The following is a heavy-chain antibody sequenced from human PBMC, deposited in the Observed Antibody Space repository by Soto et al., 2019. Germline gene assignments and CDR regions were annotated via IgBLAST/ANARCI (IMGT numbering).Heavy chain of an antibody. J-gene: IGHJ6*02. Sequence: GEALKISGKAPGYKFLKYWVASVRQMHGKGLEWVGNIYPGDSDTRYSPSFQGHVTISADKSITTAYLQWNSLEASDAGMYFCARPIEESFGMDVWGRGTTVTVSS. CDR2: IYPGDSDT. D-gene: IGHD3-10*01. CDR1: GYKFLKYW. V-gene: IGHV5-51*01. CDR3: ARPIEESFGMDV.